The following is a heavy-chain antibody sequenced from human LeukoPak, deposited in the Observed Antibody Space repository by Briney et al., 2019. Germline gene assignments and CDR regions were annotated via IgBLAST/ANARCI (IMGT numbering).Heavy chain of an antibody. CDR2: IIPILGIA. J-gene: IGHJ4*02. Sequence: ASVKVSCKASGGTFSSYTISWVRQAPGQGLEWMGRIIPILGIANYAQKFQGRVTITTDESTSTAYMELSSLRSEDTAVYYCASQGPERGYSYGYLFDYWGQGTLVTVSS. CDR1: GGTFSSYT. CDR3: ASQGPERGYSYGYLFDY. D-gene: IGHD5-18*01. V-gene: IGHV1-69*02.